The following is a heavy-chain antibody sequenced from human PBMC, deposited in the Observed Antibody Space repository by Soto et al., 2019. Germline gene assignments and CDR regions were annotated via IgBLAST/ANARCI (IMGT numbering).Heavy chain of an antibody. V-gene: IGHV3-7*01. J-gene: IGHJ3*02. CDR1: GFTLSRYW. CDR2: IKQDGTEK. Sequence: GGTLRLSCAASGFTLSRYWMNWVGQAPGKGLEWVANIKQDGTEKNYVDSGKGRFTISRDNARNSLYLQMDILRAEDTAVYFCARGDTPMITGMDSFEIWGQGTMVTASS. CDR3: ARGDTPMITGMDSFEI. D-gene: IGHD5-18*01.